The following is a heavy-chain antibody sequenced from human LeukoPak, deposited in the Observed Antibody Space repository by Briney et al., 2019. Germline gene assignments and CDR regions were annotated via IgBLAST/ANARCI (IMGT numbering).Heavy chain of an antibody. D-gene: IGHD6-13*01. CDR1: GFTFDDYA. Sequence: GGSLRLSCAASGFTFDDYAMHWVRQAPGKGLEWVSGISWNSGSIGYADSVKGRFTISRDNAKNSLYLQMNSLRAEDTALYNCAKDLTAAGKGPADYWGQGTLVTVSS. CDR3: AKDLTAAGKGPADY. CDR2: ISWNSGSI. V-gene: IGHV3-9*01. J-gene: IGHJ4*02.